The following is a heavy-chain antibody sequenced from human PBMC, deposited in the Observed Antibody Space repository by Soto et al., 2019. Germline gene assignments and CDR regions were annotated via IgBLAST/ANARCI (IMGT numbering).Heavy chain of an antibody. CDR2: ISYDGSNK. J-gene: IGHJ4*02. CDR1: GFTFSSYG. D-gene: IGHD5-18*01. Sequence: GGSLRLSCAASGFTFSSYGMHWVRQAPGKGLEWVAVISYDGSNKYYADSVKGRFTISRDNSKNTLYLQMNSLRAEDTAVYYCAKDEAEWIQLWYLFDYWGQGTLVTVSS. CDR3: AKDEAEWIQLWYLFDY. V-gene: IGHV3-30*18.